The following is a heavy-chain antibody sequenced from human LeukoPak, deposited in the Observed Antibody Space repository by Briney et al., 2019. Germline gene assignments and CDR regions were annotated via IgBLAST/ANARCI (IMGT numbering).Heavy chain of an antibody. Sequence: ASVKVSCKASGYTFTSYDINWVRQATGQGREWMGWMNPNSGNTGYAQKFQGRVTMTRNTSISTAYMELSSLRSEDTAVYYCARSYYDSSGYYSYEYFQHWGQGTLVTVSS. J-gene: IGHJ1*01. CDR3: ARSYYDSSGYYSYEYFQH. V-gene: IGHV1-8*01. D-gene: IGHD3-22*01. CDR1: GYTFTSYD. CDR2: MNPNSGNT.